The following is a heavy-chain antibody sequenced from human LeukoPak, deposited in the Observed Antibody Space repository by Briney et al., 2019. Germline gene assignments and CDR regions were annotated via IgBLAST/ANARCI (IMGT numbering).Heavy chain of an antibody. CDR2: IYYSGNT. CDR1: GDSLSSGSYY. V-gene: IGHV4-61*01. CDR3: ASIVIGWNYVGN. Sequence: SETLSLTCTVSGDSLSSGSYYWSWIRRPPGKGLEWIGYIYYSGNTNYNPSLKSRVTISVDTSKNQFSLKLSSVTAADTAVYYCASIVIGWNYVGNWGQGTLVTVSS. J-gene: IGHJ4*02. D-gene: IGHD1-7*01.